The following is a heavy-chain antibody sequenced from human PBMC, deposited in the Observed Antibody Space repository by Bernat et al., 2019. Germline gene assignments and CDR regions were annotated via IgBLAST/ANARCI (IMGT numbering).Heavy chain of an antibody. V-gene: IGHV3-15*07. CDR3: TTNKRLLRDYYYYYGMDV. D-gene: IGHD6-25*01. CDR1: GFTFSNAW. CDR2: IKSKTDGGTT. Sequence: EVHLVESGGGLVKPGGSLRLSCAASGFTFSNAWMNWVRQAPGKGLEWVVRIKSKTDGGTTDYAAPVKGRFTISRDDSQNTLYLQMNSLKTEDTAVYYCTTNKRLLRDYYYYYGMDVWGQGTTVTVSS. J-gene: IGHJ6*02.